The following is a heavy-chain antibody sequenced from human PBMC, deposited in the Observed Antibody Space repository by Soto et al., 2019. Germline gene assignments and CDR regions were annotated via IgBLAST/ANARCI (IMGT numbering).Heavy chain of an antibody. Sequence: TLSLTCTVSGGSISSGDYYWSWIRQPPGKGLEWIGYIYYSGSTYYNPSLKSRATISVDTSKNQFSLKLSSVTAADTAVYYCARAAMVRALANWFDPWGQGTLVTVSS. J-gene: IGHJ5*02. D-gene: IGHD3-10*01. V-gene: IGHV4-30-4*01. CDR2: IYYSGST. CDR3: ARAAMVRALANWFDP. CDR1: GGSISSGDYY.